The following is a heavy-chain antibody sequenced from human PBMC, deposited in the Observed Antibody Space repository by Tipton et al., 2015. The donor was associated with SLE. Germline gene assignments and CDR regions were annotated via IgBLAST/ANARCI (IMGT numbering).Heavy chain of an antibody. J-gene: IGHJ3*02. Sequence: TLSLTCTVSGGSFSSHYWSWIRQPPGKGLEWIGYIYYSGSTNYNPSLKSRVTISVDTSKNQFSLKLSSVTAADTAVYYCARRSNTAVGAFDIWGQGTMVTVSS. V-gene: IGHV4-59*08. CDR3: ARRSNTAVGAFDI. CDR2: IYYSGST. CDR1: GGSFSSHY. D-gene: IGHD5-18*01.